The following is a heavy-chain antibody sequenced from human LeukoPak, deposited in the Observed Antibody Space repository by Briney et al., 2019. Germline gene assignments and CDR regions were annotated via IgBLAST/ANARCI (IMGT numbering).Heavy chain of an antibody. CDR1: GGSISSYY. CDR3: AREIAERGINWFDP. V-gene: IGHV4-59*01. CDR2: IYYSGST. Sequence: SETLSLTCTASGGSISSYYWSWIRQPPGKGLEWIGYIYYSGSTNYNPSLKSRVTISVDTSKNQFSLKLSSVTAADTAVYYCAREIAERGINWFDPWGQGTLVTVSS. J-gene: IGHJ5*02. D-gene: IGHD6-13*01.